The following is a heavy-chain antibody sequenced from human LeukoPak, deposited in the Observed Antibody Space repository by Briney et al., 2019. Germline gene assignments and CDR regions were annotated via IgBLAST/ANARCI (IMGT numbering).Heavy chain of an antibody. V-gene: IGHV1-69*08. CDR2: IVPVLDKS. D-gene: IGHD6-19*01. Sequence: ASVKVSCEASGDIFTSHTINWVRQAPGQGLEWMGRIVPVLDKSDYAQKFQGRLTIIADKSTTTAYMELSGLRSEDTAVYYCARGRGIAVAGSFDSWGQGTLVTVSS. J-gene: IGHJ4*02. CDR1: GDIFTSHT. CDR3: ARGRGIAVAGSFDS.